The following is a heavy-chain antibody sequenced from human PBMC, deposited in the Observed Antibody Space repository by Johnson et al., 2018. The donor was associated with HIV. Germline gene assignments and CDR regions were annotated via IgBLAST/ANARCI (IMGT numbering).Heavy chain of an antibody. Sequence: EQLVESGGGLVQPWRSLRLSCTVSGFTFGDYAMSWVRQAPGKGLEWVGFIRSKAYGGTTDYAASVKGRFSIARDDSKSIAYLQMNSLKTEDTAVYFCTRVLGAFDIWGQGTMVTVSS. V-gene: IGHV3-49*04. CDR1: GFTFGDYA. J-gene: IGHJ3*02. D-gene: IGHD6-6*01. CDR2: IRSKAYGGTT. CDR3: TRVLGAFDI.